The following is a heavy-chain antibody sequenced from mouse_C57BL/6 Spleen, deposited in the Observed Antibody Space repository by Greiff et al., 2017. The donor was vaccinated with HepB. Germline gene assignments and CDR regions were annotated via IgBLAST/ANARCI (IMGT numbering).Heavy chain of an antibody. J-gene: IGHJ3*01. V-gene: IGHV3-6*01. D-gene: IGHD3-2*02. CDR1: GYSITSGYY. CDR3: ARVGSSGYWFAY. Sequence: EVKLQESGPGLVKPSQSLSLTCSVTGYSITSGYYWNWIRQFPGNKLEWMGYISYEGSNNYNPSLKNRISITRDTSKNQFFLKLNSVTTEDTATYYCARVGSSGYWFAYWGQGTLVTVSA. CDR2: ISYEGSN.